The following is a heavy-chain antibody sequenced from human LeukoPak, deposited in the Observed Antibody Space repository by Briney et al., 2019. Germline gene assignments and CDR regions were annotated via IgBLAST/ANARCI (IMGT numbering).Heavy chain of an antibody. V-gene: IGHV1-18*01. CDR3: ARGPWAAAADYYYYGMDV. CDR2: ISAYNGNT. D-gene: IGHD6-13*01. Sequence: ASVKVSCKASGYTFTSYGISWVRQAPGQGLEWMGWISAYNGNTNYAQKLQGRVTMTTDTSTSTTYMELRSLRSDDTAVYYCARGPWAAAADYYYYGMDVWGQGTTVTVPS. J-gene: IGHJ6*02. CDR1: GYTFTSYG.